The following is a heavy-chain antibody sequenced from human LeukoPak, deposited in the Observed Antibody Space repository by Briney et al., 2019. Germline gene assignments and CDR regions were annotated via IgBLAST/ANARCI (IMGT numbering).Heavy chain of an antibody. V-gene: IGHV1-8*01. CDR2: MNPNSGNT. D-gene: IGHD6-13*01. CDR1: GYTFTSYD. Sequence: ASVKVSCKASGYTFTSYDINWVRQATGQGLEWMGWMNPNSGNTGYAQKFQGRVTMTRNTSISTAYMELSSLRSEDTAVYYCARHPAYSSIRLGAFDIWGQGTMVTVSS. J-gene: IGHJ3*02. CDR3: ARHPAYSSIRLGAFDI.